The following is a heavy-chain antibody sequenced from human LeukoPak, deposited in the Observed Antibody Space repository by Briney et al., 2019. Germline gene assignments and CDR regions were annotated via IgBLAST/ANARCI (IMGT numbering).Heavy chain of an antibody. D-gene: IGHD6-13*01. CDR1: GGTFSSYA. CDR2: TIPIFGTA. CDR3: ARDRAAAHYFYYYYYGMDV. J-gene: IGHJ6*02. Sequence: GASVKVSCKASGGTFSSYAISWVRQAPGQGIEWMGGTIPIFGTANYAQKFQGRVTITADESTSTAYMELSSLRSEDTAVYYCARDRAAAHYFYYYYYGMDVWGQGTTVTVSS. V-gene: IGHV1-69*13.